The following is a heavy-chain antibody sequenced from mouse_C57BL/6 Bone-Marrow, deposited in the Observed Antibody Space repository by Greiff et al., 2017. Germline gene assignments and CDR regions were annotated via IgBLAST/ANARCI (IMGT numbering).Heavy chain of an antibody. Sequence: QVHVKQSGAELVRPGASVTLSCKASGYTFTDYEMHWVKQTPVHGLEWIGAIDPETGGTAYNQRFKGKAILTADKSSSTAYMELRSLTSEDSAVYYWTSTGTTRVYFDYWGQGTTLTVSS. CDR2: IDPETGGT. D-gene: IGHD4-1*02. CDR1: GYTFTDYE. J-gene: IGHJ2*01. CDR3: TSTGTTRVYFDY. V-gene: IGHV1-15*01.